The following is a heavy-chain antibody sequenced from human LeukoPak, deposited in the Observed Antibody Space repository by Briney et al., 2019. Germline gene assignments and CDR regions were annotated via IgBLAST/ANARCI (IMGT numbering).Heavy chain of an antibody. V-gene: IGHV3-21*01. Sequence: KPGGSLRLSCAASGFTFSSYNMNWFRQAPGKGLEWVSSISSSGYMYYAESVKGRFTISRDNAKNSLYLQMNSLSVDDTAVYYCARDVGSDSTGGYYHYFDDWGQGTLVTVSS. CDR3: ARDVGSDSTGGYYHYFDD. CDR2: ISSSGYM. CDR1: GFTFSSYN. J-gene: IGHJ4*02. D-gene: IGHD3-22*01.